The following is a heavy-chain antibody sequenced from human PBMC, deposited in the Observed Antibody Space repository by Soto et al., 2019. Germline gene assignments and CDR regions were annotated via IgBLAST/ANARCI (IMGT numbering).Heavy chain of an antibody. Sequence: HPGGSLRLSCAASGFTFSSYDMHWVRQATGKGLEWVSAIGTAGDTYYPGSVKGRFTISRENAKNSLYLQMNSLRAGDTAVYYCARNSGYELDDAFDIWGQGTMVTVSS. D-gene: IGHD5-12*01. CDR3: ARNSGYELDDAFDI. V-gene: IGHV3-13*01. J-gene: IGHJ3*02. CDR2: IGTAGDT. CDR1: GFTFSSYD.